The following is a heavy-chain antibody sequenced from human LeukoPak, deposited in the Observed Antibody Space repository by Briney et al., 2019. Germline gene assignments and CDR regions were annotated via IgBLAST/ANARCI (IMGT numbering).Heavy chain of an antibody. Sequence: SVKVSCKASGGTFSSYAISWVRQAPGQGLEWMGGIIPIFGTANYAQKIQGRVTITTDESTSTAYMWLSSLRSEDTAVYYCARARPTGRDGYYYDSSDSYLDSWGEGTLVTVSS. V-gene: IGHV1-69*05. CDR1: GGTFSSYA. CDR3: ARARPTGRDGYYYDSSDSYLDS. D-gene: IGHD3-22*01. CDR2: IIPIFGTA. J-gene: IGHJ4*02.